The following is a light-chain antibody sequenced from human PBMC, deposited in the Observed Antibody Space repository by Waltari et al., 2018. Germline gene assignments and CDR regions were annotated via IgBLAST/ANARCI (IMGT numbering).Light chain of an antibody. CDR1: NRGTRK. CDR3: QLWDSTWV. Sequence: SYEVTQPLSVSVALGQTAKITCGRNNRGTRKVHWYQQRPGQGPVLVIYRDTNRPSGIPERFSGSNSGNTATLTISRAQAGDEADYYCQLWDSTWVFGGGTKLTVL. V-gene: IGLV3-9*01. CDR2: RDT. J-gene: IGLJ3*02.